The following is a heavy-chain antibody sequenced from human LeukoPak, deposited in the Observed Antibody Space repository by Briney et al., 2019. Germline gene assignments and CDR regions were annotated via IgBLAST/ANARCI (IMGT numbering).Heavy chain of an antibody. Sequence: PGRSLRLSCAASRFTVSSNHMNWVRQAPGKGLEWVSVIYSDGSTQYADSVKGRFTITRDNYKNTLYLQMNSLRDEDTAMYYCARRYQVSWYFDLWGRGTLVTVSS. V-gene: IGHV3-66*01. J-gene: IGHJ2*01. CDR3: ARRYQVSWYFDL. CDR2: IYSDGST. D-gene: IGHD2-15*01. CDR1: RFTVSSNH.